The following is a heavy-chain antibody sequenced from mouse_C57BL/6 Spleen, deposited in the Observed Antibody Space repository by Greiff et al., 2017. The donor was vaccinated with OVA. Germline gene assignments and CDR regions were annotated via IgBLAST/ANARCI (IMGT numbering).Heavy chain of an antibody. CDR2: IWSGGST. CDR1: GFSLTSYG. V-gene: IGHV2-2*01. Sequence: QVHVKQSGPGLVQPSQSLSITCTVSGFSLTSYGVHWVRQSPGKGLEWLGVIWSGGSTDYNAAFISRLSISKDNSKSQVFFKMNSLQAGDTAIYYCAREEPFAYWGQGTLVTVSA. CDR3: AREEPFAY. J-gene: IGHJ3*01.